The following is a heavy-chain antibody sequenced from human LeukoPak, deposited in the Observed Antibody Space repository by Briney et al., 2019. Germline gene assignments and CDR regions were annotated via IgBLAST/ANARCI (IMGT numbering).Heavy chain of an antibody. CDR2: IYSGGNT. CDR3: ARVGSGSGSYGSGNYYFDD. J-gene: IGHJ4*02. V-gene: IGHV3-53*01. D-gene: IGHD3-10*01. CDR1: GFXVSFNY. Sequence: GGSLRLSCVASGFXVSFNYITWVRQAPGKGLEWVSLIYSGGNTYYADSVKGRFTISRDESKNTLYLQMNSLRAEDTAVYYCARVGSGSGSYGSGNYYFDDWGPGTLVTVSS.